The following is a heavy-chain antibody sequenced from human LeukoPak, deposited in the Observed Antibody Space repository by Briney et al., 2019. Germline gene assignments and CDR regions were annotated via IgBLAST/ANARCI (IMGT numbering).Heavy chain of an antibody. D-gene: IGHD6-19*01. J-gene: IGHJ4*02. CDR1: GDSISNYY. CDR3: ASSKPGYSSGLVGY. CDR2: ISYTGST. Sequence: PSETLSLTCTVSGDSISNYYWSWIRQPPGKGLEWLGHISYTGSTNYNPSLNSRVTISVDTSKNQFSLRLSSVTAADTAVYFCASSKPGYSSGLVGYWGQGTLVTVSS. V-gene: IGHV4-59*01.